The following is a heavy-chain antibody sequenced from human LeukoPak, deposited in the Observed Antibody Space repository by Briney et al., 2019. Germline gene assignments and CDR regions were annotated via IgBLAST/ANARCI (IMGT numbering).Heavy chain of an antibody. CDR1: GFTVSSNY. J-gene: IGHJ6*02. D-gene: IGHD5-18*01. Sequence: GGSLRLSCAASGFTVSSNYMSWVRQAPGKGLEWVSVIYSGGSTYYADSVKGRFTISGDNSKNTLYLQMNSLRAEDTAVYYCARCGYSYGPPIYYYYGMDVWGQGTTVTVSS. CDR2: IYSGGST. CDR3: ARCGYSYGPPIYYYYGMDV. V-gene: IGHV3-53*01.